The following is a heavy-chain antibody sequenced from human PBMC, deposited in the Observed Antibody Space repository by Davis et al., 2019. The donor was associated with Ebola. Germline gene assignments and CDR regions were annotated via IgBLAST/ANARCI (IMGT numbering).Heavy chain of an antibody. CDR2: IKKDGVQK. CDR1: GLSLSSLG. Sequence: PGGSLRLSCAASGLSLSSLGMSWVRQAPGKGLEWVVTIKKDGVQKYYVGSVKGRFIISRDNAKNSLYLQMNSLRAEDTAVYYCARDPDLDYWGQGTLVTVSS. V-gene: IGHV3-7*03. J-gene: IGHJ4*02. CDR3: ARDPDLDY.